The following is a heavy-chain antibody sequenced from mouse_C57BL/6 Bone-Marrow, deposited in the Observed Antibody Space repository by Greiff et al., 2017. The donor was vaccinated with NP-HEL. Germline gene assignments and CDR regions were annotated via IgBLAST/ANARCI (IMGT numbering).Heavy chain of an antibody. Sequence: VQLQQSGPELVKPGASVKISCKASGYSFTDYNMNWVKQSNGKSLEWIGVINPNYGTTSYNQKFKGKATLTVDQSSSTAYMQLNSLTSEDSAVYYGARDYYGSSYVAWFAYWGQGTLVTVSA. CDR1: GYSFTDYN. J-gene: IGHJ3*01. V-gene: IGHV1-39*01. CDR3: ARDYYGSSYVAWFAY. D-gene: IGHD1-1*01. CDR2: INPNYGTT.